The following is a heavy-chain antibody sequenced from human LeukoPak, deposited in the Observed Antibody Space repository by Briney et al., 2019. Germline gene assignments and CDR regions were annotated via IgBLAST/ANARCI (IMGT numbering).Heavy chain of an antibody. CDR1: GFTFSSYA. V-gene: IGHV3-23*01. J-gene: IGHJ5*01. Sequence: GGSLRLSCAASGFTFSSYAMSWVRQAPGKGLEWVSAISGSGGNTYYADSVQGRFTISRDKSKDTLYLRMNSLRAEDTAVYFCAKDYRYAIAAPGRQYNWFDSWGQGTLVTVSS. CDR3: AKDYRYAIAAPGRQYNWFDS. D-gene: IGHD6-13*01. CDR2: ISGSGGNT.